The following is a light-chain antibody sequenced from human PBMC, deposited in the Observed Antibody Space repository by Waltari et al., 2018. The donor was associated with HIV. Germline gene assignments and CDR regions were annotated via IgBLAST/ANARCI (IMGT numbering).Light chain of an antibody. CDR3: QVWDSSGDHVV. Sequence: SYVLTQPPSVSVAPGQTARITCGGNNIGTKSVHWYQQKPGQAPVLVVYDDSDRPSGIPERFSGSNSGDTVTLTISRVEAGDEADYHCQVWDSSGDHVVFGGGTKLTVL. CDR1: NIGTKS. CDR2: DDS. V-gene: IGLV3-21*02. J-gene: IGLJ3*02.